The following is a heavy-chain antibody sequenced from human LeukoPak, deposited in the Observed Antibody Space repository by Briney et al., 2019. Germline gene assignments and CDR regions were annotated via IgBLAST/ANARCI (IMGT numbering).Heavy chain of an antibody. CDR3: ARGLGYCTNGVRYIFHMDV. CDR2: ISSSSSYI. V-gene: IGHV3-21*03. Sequence: GGSLRLSCAASGFTFSSYSMNWVRQAPGKGLEWVSCISSSSSYIYYADSVKGRFTISRDNAKNSLYLQMNSLRAEDTAVYYCARGLGYCTNGVRYIFHMDVWGKGTTVTVSS. J-gene: IGHJ6*03. CDR1: GFTFSSYS. D-gene: IGHD2-8*01.